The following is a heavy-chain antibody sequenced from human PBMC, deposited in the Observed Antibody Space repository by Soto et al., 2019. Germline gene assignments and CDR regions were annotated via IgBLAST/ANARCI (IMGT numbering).Heavy chain of an antibody. D-gene: IGHD6-19*01. CDR1: GFTFSDYY. CDR3: AKDPAAYSSGWWDAYYYYYGMDV. V-gene: IGHV3-11*01. CDR2: ISSRGSTI. J-gene: IGHJ6*02. Sequence: QVQLVESGGGLVKPGGSLRLSCAASGFTFSDYYMSWIRQAPGKGLEWVSYISSRGSTIYYADSVKGRFTISRDNAKNSVNLQMTSVRAEDTAVYYCAKDPAAYSSGWWDAYYYYYGMDVWGQGTTVTVSS.